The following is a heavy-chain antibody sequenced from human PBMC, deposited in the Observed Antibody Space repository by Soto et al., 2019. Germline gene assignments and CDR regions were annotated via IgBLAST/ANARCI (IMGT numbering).Heavy chain of an antibody. CDR3: NPLHGSTDPFDY. V-gene: IGHV3-30-3*01. D-gene: IGHD3-10*01. Sequence: GGSLRLSCAASGFTFSSYAMHWVRQAPGKGLEWVAVISYDGSNKYYADSVKGRFTISRDNSKNTLYLQMNSLRAEDTAVYYCNPLHGSTDPFDYWGQGTLVTVSS. J-gene: IGHJ4*02. CDR1: GFTFSSYA. CDR2: ISYDGSNK.